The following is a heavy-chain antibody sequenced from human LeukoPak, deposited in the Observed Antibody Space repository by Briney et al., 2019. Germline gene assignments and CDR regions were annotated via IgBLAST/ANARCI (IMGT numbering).Heavy chain of an antibody. J-gene: IGHJ6*03. D-gene: IGHD2-21*02. CDR2: ITTSGSYI. CDR1: GFNLRSFS. Sequence: GGSLRLSCVASGFNLRSFSMNWVRQTPGKGLERVSSITTSGSYIYYADSLKGRFTISRDNAKNSLYLQMNSLRAEDTAVYYCARAGGDSYYYYYMDVWGKGTSVTVSS. V-gene: IGHV3-21*01. CDR3: ARAGGDSYYYYYMDV.